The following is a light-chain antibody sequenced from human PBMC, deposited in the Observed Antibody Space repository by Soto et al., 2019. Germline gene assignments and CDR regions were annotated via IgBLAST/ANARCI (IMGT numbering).Light chain of an antibody. V-gene: IGKV3-20*01. CDR1: QSVSSSY. J-gene: IGKJ4*02. Sequence: VLTQSQVPLSLSPGERTTISCGASQSVSSSYLSWYQQKPGQAPRLLIYGASNSATGIPARFSGSGSGTDFTLTISRLEPEDFAVYYCQQYGTSPLTVGEGTKVDIK. CDR3: QQYGTSPLT. CDR2: GAS.